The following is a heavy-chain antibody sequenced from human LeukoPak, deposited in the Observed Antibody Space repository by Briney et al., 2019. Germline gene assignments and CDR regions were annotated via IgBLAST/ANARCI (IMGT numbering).Heavy chain of an antibody. Sequence: GGSLRLSCAASRFTFSNYAMHWVRQAPGQGLEWVPVISSDGRNKYYADSVKGRFTISRDNAKNTLYLHVNSLRTEDTAVYYCARDFRYFDWSSLYGMDVWGQGTAVTVSS. CDR2: ISSDGRNK. CDR1: RFTFSNYA. D-gene: IGHD3-9*01. V-gene: IGHV3-30*04. CDR3: ARDFRYFDWSSLYGMDV. J-gene: IGHJ6*02.